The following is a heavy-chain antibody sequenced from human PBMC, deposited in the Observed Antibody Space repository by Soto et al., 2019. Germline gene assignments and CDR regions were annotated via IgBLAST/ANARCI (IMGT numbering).Heavy chain of an antibody. D-gene: IGHD6-13*01. V-gene: IGHV3-7*01. CDR2: IKQDGSEK. CDR1: GFTFSSYW. CDR3: ARETRSSWFPPSDY. J-gene: IGHJ4*02. Sequence: LRLSCAASGFTFSSYWMSWVRQAPGKGLEWVANIKQDGSEKYYVDSVKGRFTISRDNAKNSLYLQMNSLRAEDTAVYYCARETRSSWFPPSDYPGPAPLDPVSS.